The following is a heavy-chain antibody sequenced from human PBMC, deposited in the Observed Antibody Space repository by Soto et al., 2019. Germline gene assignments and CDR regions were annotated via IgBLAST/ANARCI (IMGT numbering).Heavy chain of an antibody. D-gene: IGHD6-13*01. CDR1: GGSINNYF. J-gene: IGHJ4*02. Sequence: SETLSLTCTVSGGSINNYFWSWIRQSPGKGLEWLAYIYYSGITNYNPSLKSRATISVDTSKNQFSLKLSSVTAADTAVYYCVRHGVRYGSSWVFDFWGQGTLVTVSS. CDR3: VRHGVRYGSSWVFDF. V-gene: IGHV4-59*08. CDR2: IYYSGIT.